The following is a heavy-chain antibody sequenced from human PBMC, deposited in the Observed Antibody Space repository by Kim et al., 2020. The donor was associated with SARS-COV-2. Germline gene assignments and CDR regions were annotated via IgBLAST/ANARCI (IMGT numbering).Heavy chain of an antibody. J-gene: IGHJ4*02. CDR3: ARDGGPALRYFDWLSGISDFDY. D-gene: IGHD3-9*01. CDR1: GYTFTSYY. CDR2: INPSGGST. V-gene: IGHV1-46*01. Sequence: ASVKVSCKASGYTFTSYYMHWVRQAPGQGLEWMGIINPSGGSTSYAQKFQGRVTMTRDTSTSTVYMELSSLRSEDTAVYYCARDGGPALRYFDWLSGISDFDYWGQGTLVTVSS.